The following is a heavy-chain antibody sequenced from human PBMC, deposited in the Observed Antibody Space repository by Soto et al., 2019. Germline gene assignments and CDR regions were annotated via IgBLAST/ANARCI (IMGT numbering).Heavy chain of an antibody. CDR1: GYTFINSY. V-gene: IGHV1-46*01. Sequence: EASVKVSCTASGYTFINSYMHWVRQAPGKGLEWMGIINPNGGSTTYAQKFQGRFTLTRDTSTSTAYMELRSLRSDDTAVYYCARRYSSSWYDVAFDIWGQGTLVTVSS. J-gene: IGHJ3*02. D-gene: IGHD6-13*01. CDR3: ARRYSSSWYDVAFDI. CDR2: INPNGGST.